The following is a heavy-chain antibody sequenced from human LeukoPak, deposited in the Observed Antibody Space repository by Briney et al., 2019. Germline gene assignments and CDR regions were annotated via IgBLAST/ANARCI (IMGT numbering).Heavy chain of an antibody. CDR2: IIPIFGTA. CDR1: GGTFCSYA. Sequence: GASVKVSCKASGGTFCSYAISWVRQAPGQGLEWMGGIIPIFGTANYAQKFQGRVTITADKSTSTAYMELSSLRSEDTAVYYCARAYSSRVWYFDLWGRGTLVTVSS. V-gene: IGHV1-69*06. D-gene: IGHD6-19*01. J-gene: IGHJ2*01. CDR3: ARAYSSRVWYFDL.